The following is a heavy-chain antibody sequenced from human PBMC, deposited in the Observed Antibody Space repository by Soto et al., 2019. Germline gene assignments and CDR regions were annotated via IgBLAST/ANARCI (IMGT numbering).Heavy chain of an antibody. CDR2: ISGSGGST. CDR1: GFTFSSYA. Sequence: GGSLRLSCAASGFTFSSYAMSWVRQAPGKGLEWVSAISGSGGSTNYADSVKGRFTISRDTSKNTLYLQMNSLRAEDTAVYYCAKDITTMAYSPIDNWGQGTLVTVSS. V-gene: IGHV3-23*01. CDR3: AKDITTMAYSPIDN. D-gene: IGHD5-18*01. J-gene: IGHJ4*02.